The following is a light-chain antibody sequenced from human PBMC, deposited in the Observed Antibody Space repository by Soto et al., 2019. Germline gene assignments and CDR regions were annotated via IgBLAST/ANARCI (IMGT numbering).Light chain of an antibody. J-gene: IGKJ2*01. CDR3: QQCGNWPLYT. Sequence: EIVLTQSPATLSLSPGERATLSCRASQSVRIFLAWYQQKPGQAPRLLIYDASNRATGIPDRFSGGGSGTDFTLTISSLEPDDFAVYYCQQCGNWPLYTFGRGTKVEMK. V-gene: IGKV3-11*01. CDR2: DAS. CDR1: QSVRIF.